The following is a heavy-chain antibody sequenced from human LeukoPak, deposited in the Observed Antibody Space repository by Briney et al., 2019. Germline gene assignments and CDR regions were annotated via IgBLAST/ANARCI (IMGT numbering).Heavy chain of an antibody. D-gene: IGHD5-24*01. CDR1: GDSVSSNSAA. J-gene: IGHJ4*02. CDR2: TYYRSKWYN. V-gene: IGHV6-1*01. CDR3: TRGAPVGSSREFDY. Sequence: SQTLSLTCDVSGDSVSSNSAAWNWIRQSPLRGLEWLGRTYYRSKWYNDYAVSVKSRITINPDTSKNQFSLQLNSVTPEDTAVYYCTRGAPVGSSREFDYWGQGTLVTVSS.